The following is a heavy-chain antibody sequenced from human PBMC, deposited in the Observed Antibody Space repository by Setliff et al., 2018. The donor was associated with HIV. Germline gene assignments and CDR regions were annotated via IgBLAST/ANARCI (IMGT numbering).Heavy chain of an antibody. V-gene: IGHV4-4*07. Sequence: SETLSLTCTVSGDSIGDYYWNWIRQPAGKGLEWSGRVYASAYSNYNPSLKSRVTISVDTSKNRFSLKLSSVTAADTAIYYCALLYPYSGYLGYWGQGTLVTVSS. J-gene: IGHJ4*02. CDR3: ALLYPYSGYLGY. D-gene: IGHD1-26*01. CDR2: VYASAYS. CDR1: GDSIGDYY.